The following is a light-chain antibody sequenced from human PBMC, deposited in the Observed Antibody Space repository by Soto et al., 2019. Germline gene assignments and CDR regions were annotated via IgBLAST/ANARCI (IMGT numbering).Light chain of an antibody. Sequence: QSVLTQPPSVSGAPGQRVTISCTGSSSIIGAGYDVHWYQQLPGTAPKLLIYGNSNRPSGVPDRFSGSKSGTSASLAITGLQADDEADYYCQSYDSSLSAVFGGGTKLTVL. V-gene: IGLV1-40*01. J-gene: IGLJ2*01. CDR2: GNS. CDR3: QSYDSSLSAV. CDR1: SSIIGAGYD.